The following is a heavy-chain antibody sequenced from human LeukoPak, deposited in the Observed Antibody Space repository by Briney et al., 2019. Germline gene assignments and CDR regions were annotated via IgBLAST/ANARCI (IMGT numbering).Heavy chain of an antibody. J-gene: IGHJ4*02. CDR2: INHSGST. CDR3: ARASYYYDSSGYYKPDIKFDY. V-gene: IGHV4-34*01. CDR1: GGSFSGYY. Sequence: SETLSLTCAVYGGSFSGYYWSWIRQPPGKGLEWIGEINHSGSTNYNPSLKSRVTISVDTSKNQFSLKLSSVTAADTAVYYCARASYYYDSSGYYKPDIKFDYWGQGTLVTVSS. D-gene: IGHD3-22*01.